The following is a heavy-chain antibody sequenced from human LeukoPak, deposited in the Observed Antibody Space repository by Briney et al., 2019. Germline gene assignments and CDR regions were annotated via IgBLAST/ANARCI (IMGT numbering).Heavy chain of an antibody. V-gene: IGHV4-59*01. Sequence: SETLSLTCTVSGGSISSYYWSWIRQPPGKGLEWIGYIYYSGSTNYNPSLKSRVTISVDTSKNQFSLKLSSVTAADTAVYYCARENSGWYNSLVLGYYFDYWGQGTLVTVSS. CDR1: GGSISSYY. J-gene: IGHJ4*02. CDR3: ARENSGWYNSLVLGYYFDY. CDR2: IYYSGST. D-gene: IGHD6-19*01.